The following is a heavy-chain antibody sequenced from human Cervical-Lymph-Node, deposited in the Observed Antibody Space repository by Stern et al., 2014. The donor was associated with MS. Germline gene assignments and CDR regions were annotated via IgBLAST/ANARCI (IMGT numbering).Heavy chain of an antibody. D-gene: IGHD4-17*01. CDR3: ARDYCDYAFDY. CDR1: GYSFTANW. V-gene: IGHV5-51*01. CDR2: SYPGDSDT. Sequence: EVQLVQSGAEVKKPGESLKISCKGSGYSFTANWIAWVRQMPGKGLEWMCISYPGDSDTRYSPSFQGQVTISADKSISTAYLQWSSLKASDTAMYYCARDYCDYAFDYWGQGTLVTVSS. J-gene: IGHJ4*02.